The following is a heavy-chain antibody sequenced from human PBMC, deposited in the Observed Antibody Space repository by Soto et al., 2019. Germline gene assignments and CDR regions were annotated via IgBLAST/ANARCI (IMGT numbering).Heavy chain of an antibody. CDR2: TIPALGKT. D-gene: IGHD3-10*01. CDR1: GDNFKKNV. J-gene: IGHJ6*02. Sequence: SVKVSCKTSGDNFKKNVFTWARQAPGQGLEWMGGTIPALGKTHYIEKFQGRVTITVDEATRTVYMEVRDLTSDDTAIYYCARGPFRPSAMDGWGQGTTVTVSS. V-gene: IGHV1-69*10. CDR3: ARGPFRPSAMDG.